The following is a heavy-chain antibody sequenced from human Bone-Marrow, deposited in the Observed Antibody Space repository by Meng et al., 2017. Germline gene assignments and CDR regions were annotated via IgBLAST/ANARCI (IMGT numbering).Heavy chain of an antibody. CDR3: AREGGLNYYDSSGYSFPIPHYWYFDL. J-gene: IGHJ2*01. Sequence: GSLRLSCTVSGGSISSSSYYWGWIRQPPGKGLEWIGSIYYSGSTYYNPSLKSRVTRSVDTSKNQFSLKLSSVTAADTAVYYCAREGGLNYYDSSGYSFPIPHYWYFDLWGHGTLVTVSS. CDR1: GGSISSSSYY. V-gene: IGHV4-39*07. CDR2: IYYSGST. D-gene: IGHD3-22*01.